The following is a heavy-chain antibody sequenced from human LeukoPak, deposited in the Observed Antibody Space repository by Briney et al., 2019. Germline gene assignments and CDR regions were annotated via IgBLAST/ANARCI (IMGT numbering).Heavy chain of an antibody. J-gene: IGHJ4*02. D-gene: IGHD6-19*01. V-gene: IGHV4-39*01. Sequence: SVTLSLTCTVSGDSISSSSYYWGWIRQPPGTGLEWIGSIYYSGSTYYNPSLKSRVTISVDTSKNQFSLRLSSVTAADTAVYYWATSPRGGIAVAGTYFDYWGQGTLVTVSS. CDR3: ATSPRGGIAVAGTYFDY. CDR1: GDSISSSSYY. CDR2: IYYSGST.